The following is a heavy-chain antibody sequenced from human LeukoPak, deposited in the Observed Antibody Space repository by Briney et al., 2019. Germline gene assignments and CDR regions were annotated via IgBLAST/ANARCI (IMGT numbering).Heavy chain of an antibody. J-gene: IGHJ3*02. CDR3: ARIRLYSATRGAFDI. CDR1: GGSISSSSCY. D-gene: IGHD2-2*02. CDR2: IYYSGST. V-gene: IGHV4-39*01. Sequence: SETLSLTCTVSGGSISSSSCYWGWIRQPPGKGLEWIGSIYYSGSTYYNPSLKSRVTISVDTSKNQFSLKLSSVTAADTAVYYCARIRLYSATRGAFDIWGQGTMVTVSS.